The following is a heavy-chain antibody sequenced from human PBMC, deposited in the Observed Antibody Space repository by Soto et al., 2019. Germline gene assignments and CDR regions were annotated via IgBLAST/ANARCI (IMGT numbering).Heavy chain of an antibody. CDR3: ARGGRTMVRGVPNWFDP. Sequence: SETLSLTCAVYGGSFSGYYWSWIRQPPGKGLEWIGEINHSGSTNYNPSLKSRVTISVDTSKNQFSLKLSSVTAADTAVYYCARGGRTMVRGVPNWFDPWGQGTLVTVSS. CDR2: INHSGST. J-gene: IGHJ5*02. CDR1: GGSFSGYY. V-gene: IGHV4-34*01. D-gene: IGHD3-10*01.